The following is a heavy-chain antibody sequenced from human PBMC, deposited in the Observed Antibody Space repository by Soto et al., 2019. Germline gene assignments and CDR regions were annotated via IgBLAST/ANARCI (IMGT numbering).Heavy chain of an antibody. V-gene: IGHV4-59*01. CDR3: ARSWGYYFDY. J-gene: IGHJ4*02. D-gene: IGHD3-16*01. CDR2: IYYSGST. CDR1: GGSISSYY. Sequence: QVQLQESGPGLVKPSETLSLTCTVSGGSISSYYWSWIRQPPGKGLEWIGYIYYSGSTNYNPSLKSRVTIAVDTSKNQFSLKLSSVTAADTAVYYCARSWGYYFDYWGQGTLVTVSS.